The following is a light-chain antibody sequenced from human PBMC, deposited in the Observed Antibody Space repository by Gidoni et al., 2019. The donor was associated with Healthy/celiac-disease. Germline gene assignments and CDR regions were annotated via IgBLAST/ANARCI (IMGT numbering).Light chain of an antibody. CDR3: QQYYSNLLT. CDR1: QSISSY. V-gene: IGKV1-39*01. J-gene: IGKJ4*01. Sequence: DIQMTQSPSSLSASVGDRVTITCRASQSISSYLFWYQQKPGKAPKLLIYAASSLQSGVPSRFSGSGSGTDFTLTISSLQPEDFATYYCQQYYSNLLTFGGXTKVEIK. CDR2: AAS.